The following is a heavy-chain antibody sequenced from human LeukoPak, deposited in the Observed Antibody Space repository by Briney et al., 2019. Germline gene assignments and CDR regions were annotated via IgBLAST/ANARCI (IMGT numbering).Heavy chain of an antibody. CDR1: GFTFSSYA. CDR3: AKARPPSRSSSWPYYFDY. CDR2: VSGSGGST. D-gene: IGHD6-13*01. J-gene: IGHJ4*02. Sequence: PGGSLRLSCAASGFTFSSYAMSWVRQAPGKGLEWVSAVSGSGGSTYYADSVKGRFTISRDNSKNTLYLQMNSLRAEDTAVYYCAKARPPSRSSSWPYYFDYWGQGTLVTVSS. V-gene: IGHV3-23*01.